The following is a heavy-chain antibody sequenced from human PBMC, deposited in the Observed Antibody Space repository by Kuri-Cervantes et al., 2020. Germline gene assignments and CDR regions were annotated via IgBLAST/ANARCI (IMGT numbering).Heavy chain of an antibody. J-gene: IGHJ6*02. D-gene: IGHD3-9*01. Sequence: GESLKISCAASGFTFSSYGMHGVRQAPGKGLEWVAVIGYDGSNKYYADSVKGRFTISRDNSKNTLYLQMNSLRAEDTAVYYCARHKYDILTGEYYYYYYGMDVWGQGTTVTVSS. CDR3: ARHKYDILTGEYYYYYYGMDV. CDR2: IGYDGSNK. CDR1: GFTFSSYG. V-gene: IGHV3-33*01.